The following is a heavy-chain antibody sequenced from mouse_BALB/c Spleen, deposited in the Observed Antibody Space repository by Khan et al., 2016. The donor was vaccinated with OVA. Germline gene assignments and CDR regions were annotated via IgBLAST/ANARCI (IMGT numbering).Heavy chain of an antibody. V-gene: IGHV2-9*02. J-gene: IGHJ2*01. CDR2: IWAGGST. CDR3: ARNREPDYFDY. CDR1: GFSLTNYG. Sequence: VQLVESGPGLVAPSQSLSITCTVSGFSLTNYGVHWVRQPPGKGLEWLGVIWAGGSTNYNSDLMVRQSISKDKSKSKVFLKMNSLQTDDTAMYFCARNREPDYFDYWGQGTTLTVSS.